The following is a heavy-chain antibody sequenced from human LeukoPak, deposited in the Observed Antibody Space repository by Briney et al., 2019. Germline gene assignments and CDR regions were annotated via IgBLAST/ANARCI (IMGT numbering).Heavy chain of an antibody. CDR3: ASSRGSYFDS. D-gene: IGHD1-26*01. Sequence: PSETLSLTCTVSGGSISSSSYYWAWIRQPPGKGLEWIGSIYYGGSSYYNPSLKSRITISIDTSKNQFSLKLSSVIAADTAVYYCASSRGSYFDSWGQGTLVTVSS. CDR2: IYYGGSS. V-gene: IGHV4-39*07. CDR1: GGSISSSSYY. J-gene: IGHJ4*02.